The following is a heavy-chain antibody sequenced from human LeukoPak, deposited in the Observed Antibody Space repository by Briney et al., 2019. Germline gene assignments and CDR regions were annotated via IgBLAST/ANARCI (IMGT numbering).Heavy chain of an antibody. CDR1: GGSISSGGYY. Sequence: SETLSLTCTVSGGSISSGGYYWSWIRQPPGKGLEWIGYIYHSGSTYYNPSLKSRVTISVDRSKNQFSLKLSSVTAADTAVYYCAREGLTGTTYYWGQGTLVTVSS. D-gene: IGHD1-7*01. CDR3: AREGLTGTTYY. J-gene: IGHJ4*02. CDR2: IYHSGST. V-gene: IGHV4-30-2*01.